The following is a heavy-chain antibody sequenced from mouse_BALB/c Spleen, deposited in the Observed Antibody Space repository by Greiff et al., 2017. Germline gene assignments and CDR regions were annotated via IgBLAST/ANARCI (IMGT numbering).Heavy chain of an antibody. D-gene: IGHD2-3*01. CDR1: GFNIKDTY. V-gene: IGHV14-3*02. CDR2: IDPANGNT. Sequence: VQLQQSGAELVKPGASVKLSCTASGFNIKDTYMHWVKQRPEQGLEWIGRIDPANGNTKYDPKFQGKATITADTSSNTAYLQLSSLTSEDTAVYYCARHDGYYDPFFDYWGQGTTLTVSS. CDR3: ARHDGYYDPFFDY. J-gene: IGHJ2*01.